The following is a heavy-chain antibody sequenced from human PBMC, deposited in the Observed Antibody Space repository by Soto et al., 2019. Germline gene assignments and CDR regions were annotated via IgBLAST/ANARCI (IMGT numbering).Heavy chain of an antibody. Sequence: ASVKVSCKASGYTFTSYDINWVRQATGQGLEWMGWMNPNSGNTGYAQKFQGRVTMTRNTSISTAYMELSSLRSEDTAVYYCARLRGERITMIARLLLGLSGYGMDVWGQGTTVTVSS. V-gene: IGHV1-8*01. CDR3: ARLRGERITMIARLLLGLSGYGMDV. J-gene: IGHJ6*02. D-gene: IGHD3-22*01. CDR1: GYTFTSYD. CDR2: MNPNSGNT.